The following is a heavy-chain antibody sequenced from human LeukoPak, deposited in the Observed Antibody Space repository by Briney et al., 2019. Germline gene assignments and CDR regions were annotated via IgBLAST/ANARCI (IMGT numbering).Heavy chain of an antibody. D-gene: IGHD4/OR15-4a*01. V-gene: IGHV3-21*01. Sequence: GGSLRLSCAASGFTFSSHFMNWVRQAPGKGLEWVSSISGSGSYIYYAESLKGRFTISRDNAKKSLYLQMNSLRAEDTAVYYCARDRGATRNFDYWGQGTLVTVSS. J-gene: IGHJ4*02. CDR3: ARDRGATRNFDY. CDR1: GFTFSSHF. CDR2: ISGSGSYI.